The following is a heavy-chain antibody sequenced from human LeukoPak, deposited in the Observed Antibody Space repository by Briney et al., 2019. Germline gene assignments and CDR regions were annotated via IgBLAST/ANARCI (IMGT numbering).Heavy chain of an antibody. V-gene: IGHV3-30-3*01. CDR2: ISYDGSNK. Sequence: GGSLRLSCAASGFTFSSYAMHWVRQAPGKGLEWVAVISYDGSNKYYADSVKGRFTISRDNSKNTLYLQMNSLRAEDTAVYYCARDPGIAVARTRPVGFDYWGQGTLVTVSS. J-gene: IGHJ4*02. CDR3: ARDPGIAVARTRPVGFDY. CDR1: GFTFSSYA. D-gene: IGHD6-19*01.